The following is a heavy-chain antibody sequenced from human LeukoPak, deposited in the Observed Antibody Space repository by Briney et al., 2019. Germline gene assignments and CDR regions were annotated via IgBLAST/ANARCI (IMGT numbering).Heavy chain of an antibody. Sequence: SVKVSCTASGGTFSSYAIGWVRQAPGQGLEWMGGIIPIFGTANYAQKFQGRVTITADESTSTAYMELSSLRSEDTAVYYCARDPGSITIFGVVDYYYGMDVWGQGATVTVSS. D-gene: IGHD3-3*01. CDR1: GGTFSSYA. CDR3: ARDPGSITIFGVVDYYYGMDV. J-gene: IGHJ6*02. V-gene: IGHV1-69*13. CDR2: IIPIFGTA.